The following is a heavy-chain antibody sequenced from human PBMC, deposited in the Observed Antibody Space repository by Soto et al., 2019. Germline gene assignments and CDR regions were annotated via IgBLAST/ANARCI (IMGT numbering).Heavy chain of an antibody. CDR3: ARGRGYSGDDHYYYFDMDL. CDR1: GGTFNNYP. V-gene: IGHV1-69*13. CDR2: SIPIFGTA. J-gene: IGHJ6*02. Sequence: SVKVSCKASGGTFNNYPITWVRQAPGEGLEWMGGSIPIFGTANYAQKFQGRVTISVDESTSTAYMELSSLRSEDTAVYYCARGRGYSGDDHYYYFDMDLWGQGTTVTVSS. D-gene: IGHD5-12*01.